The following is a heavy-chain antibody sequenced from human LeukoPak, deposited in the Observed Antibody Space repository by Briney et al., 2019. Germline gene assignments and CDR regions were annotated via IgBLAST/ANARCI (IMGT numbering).Heavy chain of an antibody. Sequence: SETLSLTCAVYGGSFSGYYWSWIRQPPGKGLEWIGEINHSGSTNYNPSLKSRVTISVDTSKNQFSLKLSSVTAADTAVYYCARHPYGSGSYDWFDPWGQGTLVTVSS. CDR1: GGSFSGYY. J-gene: IGHJ5*02. D-gene: IGHD3-10*01. CDR2: INHSGST. V-gene: IGHV4-34*01. CDR3: ARHPYGSGSYDWFDP.